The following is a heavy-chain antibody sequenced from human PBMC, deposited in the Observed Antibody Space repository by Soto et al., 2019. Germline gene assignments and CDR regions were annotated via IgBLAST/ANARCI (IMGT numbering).Heavy chain of an antibody. Sequence: QVQLQESGPGLVKPSETLSLTCTVSGGSISSYYWSWIRQPPGKGLEFIGYIYYSGSTNYNPSLKSRVTISVDTSKNQFSLKLSSVTAADTAVYYCARDGGTNAMDVWGQGTTVTVSS. V-gene: IGHV4-59*01. J-gene: IGHJ6*02. CDR1: GGSISSYY. D-gene: IGHD3-3*01. CDR2: IYYSGST. CDR3: ARDGGTNAMDV.